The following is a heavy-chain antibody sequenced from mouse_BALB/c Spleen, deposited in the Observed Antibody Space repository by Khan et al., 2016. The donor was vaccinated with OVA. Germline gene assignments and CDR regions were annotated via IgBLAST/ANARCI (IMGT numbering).Heavy chain of an antibody. CDR3: ARWFAY. Sequence: EVKLLESGPCLVKPSPSLSLTCTVTGYSIPSDYAWNWIRQFPGNNLEWVGYITYSGGTSYHPSLKSRISITRDTSKNQFFLRLNSVTTEDSATYYGARWFAYWGQGTLVTVS. V-gene: IGHV3-2*02. CDR1: GYSIPSDYA. J-gene: IGHJ3*01. CDR2: ITYSGGT.